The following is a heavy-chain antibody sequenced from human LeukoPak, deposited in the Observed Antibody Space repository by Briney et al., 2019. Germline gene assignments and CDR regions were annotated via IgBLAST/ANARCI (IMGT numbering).Heavy chain of an antibody. V-gene: IGHV1-69*13. Sequence: ASVKVSCKASGGTFSSYAISWVRQAPGQGLEWMGGIIPIFGTANYARKFQGRVTITADESTSTAYMELSSLRSEDTAVYYCARDSEDIVVVPAAIDWGQGTLVTVSS. D-gene: IGHD2-2*02. J-gene: IGHJ4*02. CDR1: GGTFSSYA. CDR3: ARDSEDIVVVPAAID. CDR2: IIPIFGTA.